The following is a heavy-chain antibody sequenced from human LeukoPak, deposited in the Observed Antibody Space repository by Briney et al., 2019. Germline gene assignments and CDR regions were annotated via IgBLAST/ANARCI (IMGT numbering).Heavy chain of an antibody. D-gene: IGHD5/OR15-5a*01. CDR3: ARDKGLPQAFDI. Sequence: SETLSLTCTVSGGSISSFYWSWIRQPPGKGLEYIGYISYSETTSYNPSLKSRVTISVDTSKNQFSLKLTSVTAADAAVYYCARDKGLPQAFDIWGQGTMVTVSS. CDR2: ISYSETT. CDR1: GGSISSFY. J-gene: IGHJ3*02. V-gene: IGHV4-59*01.